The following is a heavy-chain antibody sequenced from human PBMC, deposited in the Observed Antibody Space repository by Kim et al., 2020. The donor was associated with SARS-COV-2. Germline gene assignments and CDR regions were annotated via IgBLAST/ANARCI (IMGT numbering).Heavy chain of an antibody. CDR3: ARLDFYQTSGYLGDHYFYYMDV. CDR2: ISSSGSTI. V-gene: IGHV3-11*01. J-gene: IGHJ6*03. CDR1: GFTFSDYY. D-gene: IGHD3-22*01. Sequence: GGSLRLSCAASGFTFSDYYMSWIRQAPGKGLDWVSYISSSGSTIYYADSVKGRFTISRDNAKDSLFLQMDSLRAEDTAVYYCARLDFYQTSGYLGDHYFYYMDVWGKGTTVTVSS.